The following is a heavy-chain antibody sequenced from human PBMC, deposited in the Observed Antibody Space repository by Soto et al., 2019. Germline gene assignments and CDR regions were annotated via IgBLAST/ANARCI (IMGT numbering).Heavy chain of an antibody. D-gene: IGHD4-4*01. CDR1: GFTFSSYG. CDR2: ISYDGSNK. Sequence: GGSLRLSCAASGFTFSSYGMHWVRQAPGKGLEWVAVISYDGSNKYYADSVKGRFTISRDNSKNTLYLQMNSLRAEDTAVYYCANGRESTGFDYYYYGMDVWGQGPTVTVS. V-gene: IGHV3-30*18. CDR3: ANGRESTGFDYYYYGMDV. J-gene: IGHJ6*02.